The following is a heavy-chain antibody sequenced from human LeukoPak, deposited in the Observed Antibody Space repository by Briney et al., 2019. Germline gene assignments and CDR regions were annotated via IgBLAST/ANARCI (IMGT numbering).Heavy chain of an antibody. J-gene: IGHJ6*03. D-gene: IGHD3-10*01. CDR3: ARVHYGSGSLYYYYYYMDV. CDR2: IYYSGST. V-gene: IGHV4-30-4*08. Sequence: KASETLSLTCTVSGGSISSDDYYWSWIRQPPGKGLEWIGYIYYSGSTYYNPSLKSRVTISVDTSKNQFSLKLSSVTAADTAVYYCARVHYGSGSLYYYYYYMDVWGKGTTVTASS. CDR1: GGSISSDDYY.